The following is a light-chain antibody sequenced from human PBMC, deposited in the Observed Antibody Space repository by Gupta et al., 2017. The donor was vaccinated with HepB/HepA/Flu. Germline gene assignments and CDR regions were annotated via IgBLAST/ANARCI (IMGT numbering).Light chain of an antibody. CDR2: RNN. J-gene: IGLJ3*02. Sequence: QPVLTQPPSASGTPGQRVTISCSGSSSNIGSNYVYWYQQLPGPAPKLLIYRNNQRPSGVPARFSGSKSGTSASLAISGLRAEDEADYYCAAWDDSLSGWVFGGGTKLTVL. V-gene: IGLV1-47*01. CDR1: SSNIGSNY. CDR3: AAWDDSLSGWV.